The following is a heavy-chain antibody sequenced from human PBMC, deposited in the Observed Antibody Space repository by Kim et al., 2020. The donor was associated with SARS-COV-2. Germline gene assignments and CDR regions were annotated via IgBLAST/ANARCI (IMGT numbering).Heavy chain of an antibody. D-gene: IGHD3-3*01. Sequence: ASVKVSCKASGYTFTSYGISWVRQAPGQGLEWMGWISAYNGNTNYAQKLQGRVTMTTDTSTSTAYMELRSLRSDDTAVYYCARAELDWSGYSVTYYFDYWGQGTLVTVSS. CDR1: GYTFTSYG. CDR3: ARAELDWSGYSVTYYFDY. CDR2: ISAYNGNT. J-gene: IGHJ4*02. V-gene: IGHV1-18*01.